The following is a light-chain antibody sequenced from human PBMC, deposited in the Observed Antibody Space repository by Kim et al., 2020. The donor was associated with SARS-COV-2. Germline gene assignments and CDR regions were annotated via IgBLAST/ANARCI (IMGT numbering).Light chain of an antibody. CDR1: SRHIGGYNY. V-gene: IGLV2-14*04. CDR2: DVS. CDR3: TSYTSSSTLV. J-gene: IGLJ3*02. Sequence: GQWITISCTGTSRHIGGYNYVSWYQQPPGKAPKLMIYDVSKRPSGTSNRFSGSKSGNTASLTISGLQAEDEADYYCTSYTSSSTLVFGGGTQLTVL.